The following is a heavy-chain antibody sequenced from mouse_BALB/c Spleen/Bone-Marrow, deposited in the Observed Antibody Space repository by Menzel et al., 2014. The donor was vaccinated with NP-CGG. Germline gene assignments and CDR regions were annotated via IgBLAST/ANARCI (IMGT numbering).Heavy chain of an antibody. Sequence: EVKLMESGGGLVQPGGSLRLSCATSGFTFTDYYMSWVRQPPGKALEWLGSIRNKANGYTTDYSASVKGRFTISRDNSQSILYLQMSTLRAEDSATYYCARDMCDGLRWYFDVWGAGTTVTVSS. D-gene: IGHD2-3*01. J-gene: IGHJ1*01. CDR3: ARDMCDGLRWYFDV. CDR2: IRNKANGYTT. CDR1: GFTFTDYY. V-gene: IGHV7-3*02.